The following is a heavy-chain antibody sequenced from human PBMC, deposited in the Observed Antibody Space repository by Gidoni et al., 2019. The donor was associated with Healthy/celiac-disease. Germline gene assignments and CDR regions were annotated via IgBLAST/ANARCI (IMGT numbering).Heavy chain of an antibody. CDR3: ARDPVDTAMVALDYYYYYMDV. Sequence: QVQLVQSGAEVKKPGSSVKVSCTASGGTCSSYAISWVRQAPGQGLEGMGGIIPSFGTANYAQKFQGRGTITADESTSTAYMELSSLRSEDTAVYYCARDPVDTAMVALDYYYYYMDVWGKGTTVTVSS. CDR1: GGTCSSYA. V-gene: IGHV1-69*01. CDR2: IIPSFGTA. D-gene: IGHD5-18*01. J-gene: IGHJ6*03.